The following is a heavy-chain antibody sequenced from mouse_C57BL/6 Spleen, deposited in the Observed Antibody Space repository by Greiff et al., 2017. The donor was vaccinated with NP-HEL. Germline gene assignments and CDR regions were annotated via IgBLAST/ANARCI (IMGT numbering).Heavy chain of an antibody. Sequence: QVQLQQPGTELVKPGASVKLSCKASGYTFTSYWMHWVKQRPGQGLEWIGNINPSNGGTNYNEKFKSKATLTVDKSSSTAYMQLSSLTSEDSAVYYCAREDFLYGYLYYFDYWGQGTTLTVSS. V-gene: IGHV1-53*01. CDR2: INPSNGGT. CDR3: AREDFLYGYLYYFDY. D-gene: IGHD2-2*01. J-gene: IGHJ2*01. CDR1: GYTFTSYW.